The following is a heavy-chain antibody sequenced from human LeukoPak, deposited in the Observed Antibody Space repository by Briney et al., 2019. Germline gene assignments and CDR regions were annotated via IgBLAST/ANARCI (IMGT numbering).Heavy chain of an antibody. Sequence: SQTLSLTCTVSGGSISSGDYYWSWIRQPPGKGLEWIGYIYYSGSTYYNPSLKSRVTISVDTSKNQFSLKLSSVTAADTAVYYCATDQATFYGDYVHLDYTYSYGPDVWGQGTTVTVSS. CDR1: GGSISSGDYY. CDR2: IYYSGST. V-gene: IGHV4-30-4*01. CDR3: ATDQATFYGDYVHLDYTYSYGPDV. D-gene: IGHD4-17*01. J-gene: IGHJ6*02.